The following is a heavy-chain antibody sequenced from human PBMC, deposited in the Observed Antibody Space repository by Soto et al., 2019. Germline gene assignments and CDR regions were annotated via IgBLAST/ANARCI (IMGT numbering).Heavy chain of an antibody. CDR1: GGSISSGGYY. CDR2: IYYSGST. V-gene: IGHV4-31*03. CDR3: ARQLYYYYGMDV. Sequence: SETLSLTCTVSGGSISSGGYYWSWIRQHPGKGLEWIGYIYYSGSTYYNPSLKSRVTISVDTSKIQFSLKLSSVTAADTAVYYCARQLYYYYGMDVWGQGTTVTVSS. J-gene: IGHJ6*02. D-gene: IGHD1-1*01.